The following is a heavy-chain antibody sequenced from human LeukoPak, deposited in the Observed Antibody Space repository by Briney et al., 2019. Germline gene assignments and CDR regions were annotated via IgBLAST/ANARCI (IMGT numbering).Heavy chain of an antibody. CDR1: GYTFTSYG. D-gene: IGHD1-7*01. CDR2: ISAYNGNT. V-gene: IGHV1-18*01. Sequence: ASVKVSCKASGYTFTSYGISWVRQAPGQGLEWMGWISAYNGNTNYAQKLQGRVTMTTDTSTSTAYMELRSLRSDDTAVYYCARDFGTGITGTIPEYYFDYWGQGTLVTVSS. CDR3: ARDFGTGITGTIPEYYFDY. J-gene: IGHJ4*02.